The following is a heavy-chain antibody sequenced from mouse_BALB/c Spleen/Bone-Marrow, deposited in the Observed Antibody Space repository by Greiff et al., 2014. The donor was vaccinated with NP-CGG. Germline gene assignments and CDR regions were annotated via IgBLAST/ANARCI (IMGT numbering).Heavy chain of an antibody. Sequence: VQLKHSGAELAKPGASVKLSCTASGFNIKDTYMHWVKQRPEQGLEWIGRIDPANGDIKYDPKFQGKATITADTSSNTAYLQLSSLTSEDTAVYYCTKPSFYYGSSYWYFDVWGAGTTVTVSS. CDR2: IDPANGDI. CDR3: TKPSFYYGSSYWYFDV. D-gene: IGHD1-1*01. CDR1: GFNIKDTY. J-gene: IGHJ1*01. V-gene: IGHV14-3*02.